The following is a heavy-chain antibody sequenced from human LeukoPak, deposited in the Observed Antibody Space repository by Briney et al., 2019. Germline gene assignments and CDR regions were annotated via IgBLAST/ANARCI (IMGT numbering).Heavy chain of an antibody. J-gene: IGHJ3*02. Sequence: ASVKVSCKVSGYTLTELSMHWVRQAPGKGLEWMGGFDPEDGETIYAQKFQGSVTMTEDTSTDTAYMELSSLRSEDTAVYYCATDGSGSYLSDAFDIWGQGTMVTVSS. D-gene: IGHD3-10*01. CDR2: FDPEDGET. V-gene: IGHV1-24*01. CDR1: GYTLTELS. CDR3: ATDGSGSYLSDAFDI.